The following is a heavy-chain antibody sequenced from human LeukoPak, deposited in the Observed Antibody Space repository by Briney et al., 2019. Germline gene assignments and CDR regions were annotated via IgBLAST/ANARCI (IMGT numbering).Heavy chain of an antibody. Sequence: GASVTVSCKPSGYTLSDYGISWVRQAPGQGLEWVGWITTYNGNRKYAEKFQGRVTMTTDTSTSTYYMEMRSLRSDDTAIYYCARDCSNGVCFPRDYWGQGTQITVST. V-gene: IGHV1-18*01. CDR1: GYTLSDYG. J-gene: IGHJ4*02. CDR3: ARDCSNGVCFPRDY. D-gene: IGHD2-8*01. CDR2: ITTYNGNR.